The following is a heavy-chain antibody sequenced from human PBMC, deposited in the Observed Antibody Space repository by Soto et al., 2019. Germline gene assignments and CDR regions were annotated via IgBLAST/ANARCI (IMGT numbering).Heavy chain of an antibody. Sequence: SVKVSCKASGGTFSSYAISWVRQAPGQGLEWMGGIIPIFGTANYAQKFQGRVTITADESTSTAYMELSSLRSEDTAVYYCARDREYSSSSYSMDVWGQGTTVTVSS. V-gene: IGHV1-69*13. CDR3: ARDREYSSSSYSMDV. CDR2: IIPIFGTA. CDR1: GGTFSSYA. J-gene: IGHJ6*02. D-gene: IGHD6-6*01.